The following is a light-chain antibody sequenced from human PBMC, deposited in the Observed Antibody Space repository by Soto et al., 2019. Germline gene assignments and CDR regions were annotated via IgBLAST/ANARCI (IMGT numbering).Light chain of an antibody. V-gene: IGKV3-20*01. CDR2: GAS. J-gene: IGKJ1*01. CDR1: QSVSRSS. CDR3: QQYGSSSWT. Sequence: EIGFKQSPGTMSLSPGERDTLSCRASQSVSRSSLAWYQQKPGQAPRLLIYGASSRATGIPDRFSGSGSGTDFTLTISRLEPEDFAVYYCQQYGSSSWTFGQGTKVEIK.